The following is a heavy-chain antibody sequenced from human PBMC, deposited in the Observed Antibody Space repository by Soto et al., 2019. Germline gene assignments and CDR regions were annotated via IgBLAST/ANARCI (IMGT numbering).Heavy chain of an antibody. V-gene: IGHV4-4*07. CDR2: IYTSGST. Sequence: SETLSLTCTVSGDSITNYSWSWIRQPAGRGLEWIGRIYTSGSTNYNPSLKSRVTMSVDTSKNQFSLKLGSVTAADTAVYYCARVSIPSGMDVWGQGTTVTVSS. CDR1: GDSITNYS. CDR3: ARVSIPSGMDV. D-gene: IGHD6-6*01. J-gene: IGHJ6*02.